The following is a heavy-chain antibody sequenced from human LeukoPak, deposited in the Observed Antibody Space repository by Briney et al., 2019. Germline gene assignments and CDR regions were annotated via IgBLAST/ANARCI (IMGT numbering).Heavy chain of an antibody. V-gene: IGHV3-21*01. CDR3: AKSQSGDFANWDY. D-gene: IGHD2-21*02. J-gene: IGHJ4*02. Sequence: PGRSLRLSCAASGFSLTRSSMGWVRQAPGEGLEWVSSITASSSNIYYADSVKGGFTISRDNLEKTVYLQMNSVRADDAAVYYCAKSQSGDFANWDYWGQGTLVTVSS. CDR2: ITASSSNI. CDR1: GFSLTRSS.